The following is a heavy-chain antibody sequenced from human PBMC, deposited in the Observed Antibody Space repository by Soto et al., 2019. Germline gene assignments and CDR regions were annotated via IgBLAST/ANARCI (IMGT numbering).Heavy chain of an antibody. J-gene: IGHJ6*02. CDR1: GDSINNYY. CDR2: IYDSGST. V-gene: IGHV4-59*01. CDR3: ARGTKYYYQCMDV. Sequence: KSTETLSLTCTVSGDSINNYYWTWIRQPPGKGLEWIGYIYDSGSTSFNPSLKSRLTISVDTSKNQFSLKLKSVTAADTAVYYCARGTKYYYQCMDVWCQGTTVTVSS.